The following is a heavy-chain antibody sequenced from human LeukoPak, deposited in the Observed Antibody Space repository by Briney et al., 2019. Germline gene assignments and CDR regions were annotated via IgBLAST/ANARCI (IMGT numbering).Heavy chain of an antibody. CDR2: MKPNSGNT. D-gene: IGHD3-22*01. V-gene: IGHV1-8*01. J-gene: IGHJ4*02. CDR3: ALTGRGYYYDSSGPDD. Sequence: ASVKVSCKASGYTFTSYDINWVRQATGQGLEWMGWMKPNSGNTGYALKFPGRVTMTRNTSISTAYMELSSHRSEDTAMYYCALTGRGYYYDSSGPDDWGQGTLVTVSS. CDR1: GYTFTSYD.